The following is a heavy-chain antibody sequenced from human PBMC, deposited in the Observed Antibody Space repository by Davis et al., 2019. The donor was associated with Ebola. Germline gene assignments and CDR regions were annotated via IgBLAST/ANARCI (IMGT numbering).Heavy chain of an antibody. Sequence: GESLKISCAASGFTFSSYWMSWVRQAPGKGLEWVANIKQDGSEKYYVDSVKGRFTISRDNAKNSLYLQMNSLRAEDTAVYYCARVLYSSGWYEDWVYFDYWGQGTLVTVSS. V-gene: IGHV3-7*04. CDR2: IKQDGSEK. CDR3: ARVLYSSGWYEDWVYFDY. D-gene: IGHD6-19*01. J-gene: IGHJ4*02. CDR1: GFTFSSYW.